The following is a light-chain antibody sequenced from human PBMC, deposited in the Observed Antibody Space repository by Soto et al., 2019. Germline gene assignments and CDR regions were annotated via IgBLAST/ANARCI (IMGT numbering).Light chain of an antibody. J-gene: IGKJ4*01. V-gene: IGKV3-11*01. Sequence: EIVLTQSPATLSLSPGERATLSCRANQSISTYLAWYQQKPGQAPRLLIYDASNRATGIPARFSGSGSGTDITLTISSLEPEDFAVYYCQKRNNWPLTFGGGTKVEFK. CDR2: DAS. CDR1: QSISTY. CDR3: QKRNNWPLT.